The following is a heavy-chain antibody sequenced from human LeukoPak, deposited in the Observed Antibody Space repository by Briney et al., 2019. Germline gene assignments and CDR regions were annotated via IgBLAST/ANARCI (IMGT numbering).Heavy chain of an antibody. CDR3: ARRSPGYCSSTSCYGLDY. V-gene: IGHV1-18*04. Sequence: ASVKVSCKASGYTFTSYGISWVRQAPGQGLEWMGCISAYNGNTNYAQKLQGRVTMTTDTPTSTAYMELRSLRSDDTAVYYCARRSPGYCSSTSCYGLDYWGQGTLVTVSS. J-gene: IGHJ4*02. D-gene: IGHD2-2*01. CDR1: GYTFTSYG. CDR2: ISAYNGNT.